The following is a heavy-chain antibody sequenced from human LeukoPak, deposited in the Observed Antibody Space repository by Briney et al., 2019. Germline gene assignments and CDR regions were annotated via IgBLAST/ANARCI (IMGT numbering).Heavy chain of an antibody. J-gene: IGHJ4*02. CDR2: ISGSGGRT. CDR3: AKGLYSSSWYYSDY. D-gene: IGHD6-13*01. Sequence: GGSLRLSCAASGFSFSTYDMSWVRQAPGKGLEWVAGISGSGGRTYYADSVKGRFTISRDNSKNTLYLQMNSLRAEDTAVYYCAKGLYSSSWYYSDYWGQGTLVTVSS. V-gene: IGHV3-23*01. CDR1: GFSFSTYD.